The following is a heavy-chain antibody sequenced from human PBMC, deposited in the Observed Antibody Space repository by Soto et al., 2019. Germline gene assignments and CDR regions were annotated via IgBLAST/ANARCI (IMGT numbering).Heavy chain of an antibody. Sequence: QVQLVQSGAEVKKPGASVEVSCKASGSTFTTYYIHWVRHAPGQGLEWMGVINPGGVSTKYAQKFQDRVTMTSDTYTSTVYMDLSSLRSEDTAVYFCARGGNGDNVGYWSFDLWGRGTLVTVSP. CDR1: GSTFTTYY. CDR3: ARGGNGDNVGYWSFDL. D-gene: IGHD4-17*01. CDR2: INPGGVST. V-gene: IGHV1-46*01. J-gene: IGHJ2*01.